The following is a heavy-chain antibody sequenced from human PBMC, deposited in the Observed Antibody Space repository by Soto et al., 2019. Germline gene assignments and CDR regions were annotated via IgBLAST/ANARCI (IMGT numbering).Heavy chain of an antibody. CDR2: IYYSGST. D-gene: IGHD3-10*01. CDR3: DRDRVHAPLWVETDGY. CDR1: GGSISSGDYY. Sequence: SETLSLTCTVSGGSISSGDYYWSWIRQPPGKGLEWIGYIYYSGSTYYNPSLKSRVTISVDTSKNQFSLKLSSVTAADTAVYYCDRDRVHAPLWVETDGYWGQGTLVTVSS. V-gene: IGHV4-30-4*01. J-gene: IGHJ4*02.